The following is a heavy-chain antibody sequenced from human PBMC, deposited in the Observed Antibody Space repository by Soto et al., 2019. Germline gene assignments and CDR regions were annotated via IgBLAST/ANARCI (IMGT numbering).Heavy chain of an antibody. CDR2: INPNSGGT. V-gene: IGHV1-2*02. Sequence: ASVKVSCKASGYTFTGYYMHWVRQAPGQGLEWMGWINPNSGGTNYAQKFQGRVTMTRDTSISTAYVELSRLRSDDTAVYYCAREYFIGSGWYNWFDPWGQGTLVTVSS. CDR1: GYTFTGYY. CDR3: AREYFIGSGWYNWFDP. J-gene: IGHJ5*02. D-gene: IGHD6-19*01.